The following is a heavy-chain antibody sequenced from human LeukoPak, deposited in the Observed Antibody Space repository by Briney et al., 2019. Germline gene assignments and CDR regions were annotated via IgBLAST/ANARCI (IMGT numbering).Heavy chain of an antibody. CDR2: INPSGGST. V-gene: IGHV1-46*02. D-gene: IGHD6-13*01. Sequence: SVKVSCKACVYTFNRDYIHWVRQAPGKGLEWMGIINPSGGSTRYAQKFQGRVTMPRDLSTSTVYMELSSLRSEDMAVYYCARATYSSPFDYWGQGTLVTVSS. J-gene: IGHJ4*02. CDR3: ARATYSSPFDY. CDR1: VYTFNRDY.